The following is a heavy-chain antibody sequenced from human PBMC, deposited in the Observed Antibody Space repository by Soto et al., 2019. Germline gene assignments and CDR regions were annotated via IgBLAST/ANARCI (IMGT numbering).Heavy chain of an antibody. Sequence: QVQLVESGGGVVQPGRSLRLSCAASGFTFSSYAIHWVRQAPGKGLEWVGIISYDGSDKYYADSVKGRFTISRDNSKNTVYLEMNRRRAEDTAVYYCAKEPSSGDYLPINNWLGPWGQGTLVTVSS. CDR3: AKEPSSGDYLPINNWLGP. D-gene: IGHD4-17*01. CDR1: GFTFSSYA. CDR2: ISYDGSDK. J-gene: IGHJ5*02. V-gene: IGHV3-30*18.